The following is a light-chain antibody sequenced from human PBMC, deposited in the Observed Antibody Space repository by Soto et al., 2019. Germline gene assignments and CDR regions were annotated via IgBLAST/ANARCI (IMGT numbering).Light chain of an antibody. J-gene: IGLJ1*01. CDR3: CSYAGSDTYV. CDR1: SSDVGGYNF. V-gene: IGLV2-11*01. CDR2: DVT. Sequence: QPVLTQPRSVSGSPGQSVTISCTGTSSDVGGYNFVSWYQHPPGKAPKLMLYDVTNRPSGVPDRFSGSKSDNTASLTISGLQAEDEADYYCCSYAGSDTYVFGTGTKVTVL.